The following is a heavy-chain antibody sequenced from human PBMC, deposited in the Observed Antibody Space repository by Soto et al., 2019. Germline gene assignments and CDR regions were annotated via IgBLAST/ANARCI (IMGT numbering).Heavy chain of an antibody. CDR3: ARGGSYYAH. CDR2: INSVSGGA. Sequence: ASVKVSCKASGDTHTIYFIHWLRQAPGQGLGWMGWINSVSGGANYAPRFQGRVAMTRDRSSATAFMELSRLRSDDTAVYYCARGGSYYAHWGQGTLVTVSS. J-gene: IGHJ4*02. D-gene: IGHD1-26*01. V-gene: IGHV1-2*02. CDR1: GDTHTIYF.